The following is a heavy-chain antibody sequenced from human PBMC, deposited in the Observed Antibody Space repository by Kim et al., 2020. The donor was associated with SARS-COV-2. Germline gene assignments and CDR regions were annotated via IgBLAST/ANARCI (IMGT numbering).Heavy chain of an antibody. Sequence: GGSLRLSCAASGFTFSSYAMHWVRQAPGKGLEWVAVISYDGSNKYYADSVKGRFTISRDNSKNTLYLQMNSLRAEDTAVYYCARNSHAGEQLVHLYYYY. J-gene: IGHJ6*03. D-gene: IGHD6-6*01. CDR2: ISYDGSNK. CDR1: GFTFSSYA. V-gene: IGHV3-30-3*01. CDR3: ARNSHAGEQLVHLYYYY.